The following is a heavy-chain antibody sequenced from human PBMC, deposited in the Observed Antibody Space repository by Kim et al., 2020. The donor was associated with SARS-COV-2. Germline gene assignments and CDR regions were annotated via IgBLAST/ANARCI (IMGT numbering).Heavy chain of an antibody. Sequence: SETLSLTCTVSGGSISSYYWSWIQQPPGKGLEWIGYIYYSGSTNYNPSLKSRVTISVDTSKNQFSLKLSSVTAADTAVYYCARHERPIAWFGELMGWFDPWGQGTLVTVSS. CDR1: GGSISSYY. D-gene: IGHD3-10*01. V-gene: IGHV4-59*08. CDR3: ARHERPIAWFGELMGWFDP. J-gene: IGHJ5*02. CDR2: IYYSGST.